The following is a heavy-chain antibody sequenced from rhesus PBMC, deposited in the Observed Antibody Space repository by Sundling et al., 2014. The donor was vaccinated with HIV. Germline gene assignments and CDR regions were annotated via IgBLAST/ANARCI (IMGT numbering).Heavy chain of an antibody. V-gene: IGHV3-184*01. J-gene: IGHJ6*01. D-gene: IGHD1-1*01. CDR2: IRSKGYGGAE. CDR3: ARDKGWIYGTFYYALDS. Sequence: EVQLVQSGGGLVQPGGSLRLSCAASGFFISDHSMYWVRQAPGKGLEWISFIRSKGYGGAEEYAASVKGRFTISRDESKSSVYLQMKSLKTEDTAVYFCARDKGWIYGTFYYALDSWGQGVVVTVSS. CDR1: GFFISDHS.